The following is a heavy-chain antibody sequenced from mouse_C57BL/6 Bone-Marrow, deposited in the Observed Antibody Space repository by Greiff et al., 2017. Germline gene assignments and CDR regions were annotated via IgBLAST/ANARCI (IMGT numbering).Heavy chain of an antibody. CDR1: GYTFTSYW. D-gene: IGHD3-2*02. J-gene: IGHJ3*01. CDR3: ARGSGLPWFAY. Sequence: QVQLQQPGAELVMPGASVKLSCTASGYTFTSYWMHWVKQRPGQGLEWIGRIDPSDSYTNYNQKFKGKSTLTVDKSSSTAYMQLSSLTSEDSAVYYCARGSGLPWFAYWGQGTLVTVSA. V-gene: IGHV1-69*01. CDR2: IDPSDSYT.